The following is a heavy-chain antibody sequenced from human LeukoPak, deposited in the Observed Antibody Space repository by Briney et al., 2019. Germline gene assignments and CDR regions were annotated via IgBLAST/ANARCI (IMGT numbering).Heavy chain of an antibody. CDR2: IHHSGRT. CDR3: AREPTLVPDDDAFDI. D-gene: IGHD4-23*01. V-gene: IGHV4-38-2*02. J-gene: IGHJ3*02. CDR1: GYSISSDYY. Sequence: SETLSLTCTVSGYSISSDYYWGWIRQPPGKGLEWIGSIHHSGRTYYNPSLKSRVTISVDTSKNQFSLKLNSVTAADTAVYYCAREPTLVPDDDAFDIWGQGTVVTVSS.